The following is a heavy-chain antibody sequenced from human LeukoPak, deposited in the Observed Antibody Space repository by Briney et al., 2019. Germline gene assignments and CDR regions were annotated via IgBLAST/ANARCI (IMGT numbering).Heavy chain of an antibody. CDR1: GFTFNRCG. CDR2: IVYDGSHQ. CDR3: ARRSGEGYFDC. D-gene: IGHD1-26*01. V-gene: IGHV3-30*03. Sequence: GGSLRLSCAASGFTFNRCGMHWVRQAPGKGLEWVAVIVYDGSHQYYTDSVKGRFTISRDNSKNTLYLQMNSLRAEDTAVYYCARRSGEGYFDCWGQGTLVTVSS. J-gene: IGHJ4*02.